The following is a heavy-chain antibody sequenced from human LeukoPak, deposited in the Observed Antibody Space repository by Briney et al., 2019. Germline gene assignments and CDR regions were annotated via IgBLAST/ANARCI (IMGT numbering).Heavy chain of an antibody. CDR2: IIPIFGTA. Sequence: ASVKVSCKAPGGTFSSYAISWVRQAPGQGLEWMGGIIPIFGTANYAQKFQGKVTITADESTSTAYMELRSLRSDDTAVYYCARGWDYDSGGRPTAYVYWGQGTLVTVSS. CDR1: GGTFSSYA. J-gene: IGHJ4*02. V-gene: IGHV1-69*01. CDR3: ARGWDYDSGGRPTAYVY. D-gene: IGHD3-22*01.